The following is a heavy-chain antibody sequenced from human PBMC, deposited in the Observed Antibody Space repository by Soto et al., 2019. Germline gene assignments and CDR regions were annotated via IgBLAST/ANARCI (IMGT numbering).Heavy chain of an antibody. D-gene: IGHD1-26*01. CDR2: IIPIFGTA. CDR3: ARAYLKWELLRPRDAFDI. Sequence: SVKVSCKASGGTFSSYAISWVRQAPGQGLEWMGGIIPIFGTANYAQKFQGRVTITADESTSTAYMELSSLRSKDTAVYYCARAYLKWELLRPRDAFDIWGQGTMVTVSS. CDR1: GGTFSSYA. J-gene: IGHJ3*02. V-gene: IGHV1-69*13.